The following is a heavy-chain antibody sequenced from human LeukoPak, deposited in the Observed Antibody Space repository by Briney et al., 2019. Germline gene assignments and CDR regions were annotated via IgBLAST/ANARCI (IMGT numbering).Heavy chain of an antibody. CDR2: IYYSGST. Sequence: SETLSLTCTVSGGSISSYYWSWIRQPPGKGLEWIGYIYYSGSTNYNPSLKSRVTISVDTSKNQFSLKLSSVTAADTAVYYCARRSGSRYYYYYYMDVWGKGTTVTVSS. CDR1: GGSISSYY. CDR3: ARRSGSRYYYYYYMDV. J-gene: IGHJ6*03. D-gene: IGHD1-26*01. V-gene: IGHV4-59*08.